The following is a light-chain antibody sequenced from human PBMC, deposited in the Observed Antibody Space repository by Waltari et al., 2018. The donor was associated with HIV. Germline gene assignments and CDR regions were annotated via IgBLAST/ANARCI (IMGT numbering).Light chain of an antibody. CDR3: ATWDDTLSGPV. J-gene: IGLJ2*01. CDR2: RNN. Sequence: QSVLTQAPSASGTPGQRVTISCSGSSSNIGSNYVYWYHQFPGTAPKLLIYRNNQRSSGGPDRFSGSKSCTSASLAISGLRSEYEADYYCATWDDTLSGPVFGGGTKLTVL. CDR1: SSNIGSNY. V-gene: IGLV1-47*01.